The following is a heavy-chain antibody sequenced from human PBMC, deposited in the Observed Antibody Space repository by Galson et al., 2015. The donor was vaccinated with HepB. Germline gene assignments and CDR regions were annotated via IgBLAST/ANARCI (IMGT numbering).Heavy chain of an antibody. CDR3: ARDHDYGDYGYYFDY. V-gene: IGHV6-1*01. J-gene: IGHJ4*02. D-gene: IGHD4-17*01. Sequence: CAISGDSVSSNSAAWSWIRQSPSRGLEWLGRTYYRSKWYNDYAVSVKSRITINPGTSKNQFSLQLNSVAPEDTAVYYCARDHDYGDYGYYFDYWGQGTLVTVSS. CDR2: TYYRSKWYN. CDR1: GDSVSSNSAA.